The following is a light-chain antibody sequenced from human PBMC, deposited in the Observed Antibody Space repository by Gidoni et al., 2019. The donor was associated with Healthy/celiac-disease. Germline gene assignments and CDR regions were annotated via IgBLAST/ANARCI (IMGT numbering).Light chain of an antibody. CDR1: QSVSRSY. Sequence: ELVLTPSPATLSLSPGERATLSCGASQSVSRSYLVWYQQTPGLAPRLLIYDASSRATGIPDRFSGSGSGTDFTLTISRLEPEDTAVYYCQQYGTSPLTFGGXTKVEIK. V-gene: IGKV3D-20*01. CDR2: DAS. CDR3: QQYGTSPLT. J-gene: IGKJ4*01.